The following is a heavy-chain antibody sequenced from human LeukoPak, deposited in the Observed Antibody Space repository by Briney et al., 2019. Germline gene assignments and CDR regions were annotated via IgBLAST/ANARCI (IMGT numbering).Heavy chain of an antibody. V-gene: IGHV3-30*18. J-gene: IGHJ4*02. D-gene: IGHD3-22*01. Sequence: PGGSLRLSCAASGFTISTYGMHWVRQAPGKGLEWVALISYDGSDKYYADSVKGRLTISRDNSKNTLYLQMNSLRAEDTAVYYCAKDLSLYYDSSGGAIDYWGQGTLVTVSS. CDR1: GFTISTYG. CDR2: ISYDGSDK. CDR3: AKDLSLYYDSSGGAIDY.